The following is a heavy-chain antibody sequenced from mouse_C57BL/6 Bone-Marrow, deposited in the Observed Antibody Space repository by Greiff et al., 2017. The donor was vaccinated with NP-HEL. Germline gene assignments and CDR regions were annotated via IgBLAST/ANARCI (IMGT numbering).Heavy chain of an antibody. CDR3: ARNPIYYYGSSPFDY. Sequence: QVHVKQSGAELVRPGASVKLSCKASGYTFTDYYINWVKQRPGQGLEWIARIYPGSGNTYYNEKFKGKATLTAEKSSSTAYMQLSSLTSEDSAVYFCARNPIYYYGSSPFDYWGQGTTLTVSS. J-gene: IGHJ2*01. CDR2: IYPGSGNT. D-gene: IGHD1-1*01. V-gene: IGHV1-76*01. CDR1: GYTFTDYY.